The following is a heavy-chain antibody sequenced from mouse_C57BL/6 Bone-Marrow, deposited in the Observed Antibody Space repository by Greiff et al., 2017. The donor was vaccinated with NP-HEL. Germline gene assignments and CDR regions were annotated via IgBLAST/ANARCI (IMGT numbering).Heavy chain of an antibody. V-gene: IGHV5-12*01. CDR3: ARPYYCGSEGFAY. J-gene: IGHJ3*01. CDR1: GFTFSDYY. Sequence: EVMLVESGGGLVQPGGSLKLSCAASGFTFSDYYMYWVRQTPEKGLGWVAYISNGGGSTYYPDTVKGRFTISSDNANNTLYLQMSRLKSEDTAMYYCARPYYCGSEGFAYWGQGTLVTVSA. D-gene: IGHD1-1*01. CDR2: ISNGGGST.